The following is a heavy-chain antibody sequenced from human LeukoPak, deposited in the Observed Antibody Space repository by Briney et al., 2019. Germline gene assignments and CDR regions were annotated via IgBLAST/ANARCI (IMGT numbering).Heavy chain of an antibody. CDR2: INVKSGGT. Sequence: ASVKVSCKASGYTFTDDYIHWVRQAPGQGLEWMGWINVKSGGTNYAQKFYARVTMTRDTSISTAYMELSRLRSDDTAVFYCARSPDILTGENFDFWGQGTLVTVSS. J-gene: IGHJ4*02. V-gene: IGHV1-2*02. CDR3: ARSPDILTGENFDF. CDR1: GYTFTDDY. D-gene: IGHD3-9*01.